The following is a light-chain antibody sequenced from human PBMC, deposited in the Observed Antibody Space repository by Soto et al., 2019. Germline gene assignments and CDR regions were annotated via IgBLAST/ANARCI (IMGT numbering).Light chain of an antibody. J-gene: IGKJ2*01. V-gene: IGKV3-11*01. CDR3: QQRSNWPHT. CDR1: QSVSSY. Sequence: EIVLTQSPATLSLSPGERASLSCRASQSVSSYLAWYQQKPGQAPRLLIYDASNRATGIPARFSGSGSGTDFTLTISSLKPEDFAVYYCQQRSNWPHTFGQGTKLEIK. CDR2: DAS.